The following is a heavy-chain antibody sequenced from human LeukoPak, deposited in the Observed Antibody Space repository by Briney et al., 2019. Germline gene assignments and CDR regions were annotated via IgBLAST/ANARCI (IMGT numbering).Heavy chain of an antibody. Sequence: GGSLRLSCAASGFTFSSYGMHWVRQAPGKGLEGVAFIRYDGSNKYYADSVKGRFTISRDNSKNTLYLQMNSLRAEDTAVYYCAKWGLGATMKYYFDYWGQGTLVTVSS. J-gene: IGHJ4*02. V-gene: IGHV3-30*02. CDR2: IRYDGSNK. CDR3: AKWGLGATMKYYFDY. CDR1: GFTFSSYG. D-gene: IGHD1-26*01.